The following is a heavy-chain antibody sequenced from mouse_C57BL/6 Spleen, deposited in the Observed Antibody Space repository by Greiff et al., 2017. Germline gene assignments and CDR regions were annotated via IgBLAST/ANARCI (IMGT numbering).Heavy chain of an antibody. CDR1: GFTFSSYG. D-gene: IGHD1-1*01. CDR3: ARHITPVVGGDWYFEV. V-gene: IGHV5-6*01. J-gene: IGHJ1*03. Sequence: EVKLVESGGDLVKPGGSLKLSCAASGFTFSSYGMSWVRQTPDKRLEWVATISSGGSYTYYPDSVKGRFTISRDNAKNTLYLQMSSLKSEDTAMYYCARHITPVVGGDWYFEVWGTGTTVTVSS. CDR2: ISSGGSYT.